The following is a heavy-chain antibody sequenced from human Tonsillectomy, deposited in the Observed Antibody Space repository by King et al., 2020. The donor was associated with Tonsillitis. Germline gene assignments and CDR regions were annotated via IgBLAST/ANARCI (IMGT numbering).Heavy chain of an antibody. D-gene: IGHD5-24*01. V-gene: IGHV1-18*01. CDR3: ARVGYGYNTGTMQNY. CDR2: ISSYNGNT. J-gene: IGHJ4*01. Sequence: VQLVESGGEVKKPGASVKVSCQASGYTFTSYHISWVRQAPGQGLEWMGWISSYNGNTNYAQKLQGRVTMTTDTSTGTAYMELRSLRADDTAVYYCARVGYGYNTGTMQNYGCDGTLVSVSS. CDR1: GYTFTSYH.